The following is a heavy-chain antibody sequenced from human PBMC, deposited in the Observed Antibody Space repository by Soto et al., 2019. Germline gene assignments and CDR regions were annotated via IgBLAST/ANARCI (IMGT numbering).Heavy chain of an antibody. CDR3: QRLEWDTVVLPDATRDYYYGMDV. CDR2: FDPSDSHT. Sequence: PGESLKISCKGSGYSFTGYWISWVRQMPGKGLEWMGSFDPSDSHTNYSPSLQGHVTISADKSISTAYLQWSSLKASETAMYYCQRLEWDTVVLPDATRDYYYGMDVWGQGTTVTVSS. V-gene: IGHV5-10-1*01. J-gene: IGHJ6*02. CDR1: GYSFTGYW. D-gene: IGHD2-2*01.